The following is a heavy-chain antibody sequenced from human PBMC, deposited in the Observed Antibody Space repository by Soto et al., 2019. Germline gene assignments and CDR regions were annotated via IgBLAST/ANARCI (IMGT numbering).Heavy chain of an antibody. CDR2: ISYDGSNR. Sequence: GSLRLPSVASSFTLIPYGMHLGRLALRKGLEWGALISYDGSNRYADSRKGRFTISRDNSKNTLYLKMNSLRVEDTAVYYCAKDLWEEVLTPGYFDYWGQGTLVTVSS. D-gene: IGHD1-26*01. J-gene: IGHJ4*02. CDR3: AKDLWEEVLTPGYFDY. V-gene: IGHV3-30*18. CDR1: SFTLIPYG.